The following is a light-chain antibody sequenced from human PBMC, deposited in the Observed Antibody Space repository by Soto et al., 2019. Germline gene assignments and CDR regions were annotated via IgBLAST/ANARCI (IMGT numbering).Light chain of an antibody. CDR3: QQSYNPPYT. Sequence: DIQMTQSPSSRSASVGDRVIITCRASQSISTYLNWYQHKPGNAPKLLISAASTLQRGVPSRFSGSGSGSDFTLTISSLQPEDFATYFCQQSYNPPYTFGQVTKLEI. CDR1: QSISTY. V-gene: IGKV1-39*01. CDR2: AAS. J-gene: IGKJ2*01.